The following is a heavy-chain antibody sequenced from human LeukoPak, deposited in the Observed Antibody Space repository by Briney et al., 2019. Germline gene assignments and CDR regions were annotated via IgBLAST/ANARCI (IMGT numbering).Heavy chain of an antibody. D-gene: IGHD2-21*01. V-gene: IGHV1-2*04. J-gene: IGHJ4*02. CDR1: GYGFSDYY. Sequence: GASVKVSCKASGYGFSDYYMHWVRQAPGQGLEYMGWINPNSGDNSCAQKFQGWVSMTRDTSITTLYMELTSLRSDDTAVYFCARGGGIQSCGGKTCFRGFVYWGQGTLVTVSS. CDR3: ARGGGIQSCGGKTCFRGFVY. CDR2: INPNSGDN.